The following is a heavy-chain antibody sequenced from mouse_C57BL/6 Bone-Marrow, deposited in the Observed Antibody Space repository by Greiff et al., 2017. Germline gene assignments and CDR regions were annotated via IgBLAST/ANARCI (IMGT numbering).Heavy chain of an antibody. CDR1: GFTFSSYG. Sequence: EVQLVESGGDLVKPGGSLKLSCAASGFTFSSYGMSWVRQTPDKRLEWVATISSGGSYTDYPDSVKGRFTISRDNAKNTLYLQMSSLKSEDTAMYYCARRVHLSRYFDVWGTGTTVTVSS. D-gene: IGHD1-1*01. V-gene: IGHV5-6*01. CDR3: ARRVHLSRYFDV. CDR2: ISSGGSYT. J-gene: IGHJ1*03.